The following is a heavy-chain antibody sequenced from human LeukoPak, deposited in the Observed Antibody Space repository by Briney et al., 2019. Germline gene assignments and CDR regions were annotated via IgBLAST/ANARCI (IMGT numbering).Heavy chain of an antibody. D-gene: IGHD3-3*01. V-gene: IGHV1-46*01. CDR1: GYTFTSYY. Sequence: ASVKVSCKASGYTFTSYYMQWVRQAPGQGLEWMGIINPSGGSTSYAQKFQGRVTMTRDTSTSTVYMELSSLRSEDTAVYYCARDATIFGVVIGYNWFDPWGQGTLVTVSS. J-gene: IGHJ5*02. CDR3: ARDATIFGVVIGYNWFDP. CDR2: INPSGGST.